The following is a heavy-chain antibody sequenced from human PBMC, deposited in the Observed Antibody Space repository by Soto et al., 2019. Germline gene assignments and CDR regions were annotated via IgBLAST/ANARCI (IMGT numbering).Heavy chain of an antibody. V-gene: IGHV3-53*02. Sequence: EVQLVETGGGLIQPGGSLRLSCAASGFTVSSNYMSWVRQAPGKGLEWVSVIYSGGSTYYADSVKGRFTISRDNSKNTLYLQMNSLRAEDTAVYYCARRDPYGDPWYFDLWGRGTLVTVCS. J-gene: IGHJ2*01. D-gene: IGHD4-17*01. CDR1: GFTVSSNY. CDR2: IYSGGST. CDR3: ARRDPYGDPWYFDL.